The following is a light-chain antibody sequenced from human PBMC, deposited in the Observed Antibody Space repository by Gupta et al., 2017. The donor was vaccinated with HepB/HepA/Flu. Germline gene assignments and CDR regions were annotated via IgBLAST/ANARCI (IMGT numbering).Light chain of an antibody. V-gene: IGKV2D-29*01. J-gene: IGKJ4*01. CDR3: MQSRQLLLT. CDR2: EGS. Sequence: DIVMTQTPLSLSVTPGQPASISCKSSQSLLHSDGKTYLYWYLQKPGQPPQLLIYEGSNRFSGVDFTLNIRRVEAEDVGGYYCMQSRQLLLTFGGGTKVEIK. CDR1: QSLLHSDGKTY.